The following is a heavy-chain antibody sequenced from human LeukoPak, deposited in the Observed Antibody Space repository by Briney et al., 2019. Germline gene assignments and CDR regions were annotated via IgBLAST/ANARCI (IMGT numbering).Heavy chain of an antibody. Sequence: GGSLRLSCAASGFTVSSNYMTWVRQAPGKGLEWVSVIYNDGATYYADSVKGRFTISRDNSKDTLYLQMNSLRAEDTAVYYCAKGGWLLPHYFDYWGQGTLVTVSS. CDR2: IYNDGAT. J-gene: IGHJ4*02. CDR1: GFTVSSNY. V-gene: IGHV3-66*02. D-gene: IGHD3-22*01. CDR3: AKGGWLLPHYFDY.